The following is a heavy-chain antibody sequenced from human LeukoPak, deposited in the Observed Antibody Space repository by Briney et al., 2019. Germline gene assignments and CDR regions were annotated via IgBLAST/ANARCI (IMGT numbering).Heavy chain of an antibody. J-gene: IGHJ6*03. CDR1: GFTFTTYA. D-gene: IGHD1-26*01. CDR2: IQYDGNTK. CDR3: AKRGGTYSYYYYMDV. Sequence: QTGGSLRLSCAASGFTFTTYAMHWVRQAPGKGLEWVAFIQYDGNTKYYVDSVKGRFTISRDTSKNTLFLQMSSLRAEDTAVYYCAKRGGTYSYYYYMDVWGKGTTVTVSS. V-gene: IGHV3-30*02.